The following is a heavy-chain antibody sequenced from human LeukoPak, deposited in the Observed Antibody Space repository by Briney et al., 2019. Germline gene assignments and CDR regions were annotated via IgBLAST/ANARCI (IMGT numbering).Heavy chain of an antibody. V-gene: IGHV1-2*02. D-gene: IGHD2-15*01. CDR3: ARDASSVVVVAATYGWFDP. Sequence: ASVKVSCKASGYTFTGYHMHWVRQAPGQGLKWMGWINPNSGGTNYAQKFQGRVTMTRDTSISTAYMELSRLRSDDTAVYYCARDASSVVVVAATYGWFDPWGQGTLVTVSS. CDR2: INPNSGGT. J-gene: IGHJ5*02. CDR1: GYTFTGYH.